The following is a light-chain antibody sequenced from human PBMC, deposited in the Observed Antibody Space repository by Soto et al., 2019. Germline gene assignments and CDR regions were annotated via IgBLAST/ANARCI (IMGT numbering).Light chain of an antibody. CDR3: QQYNDYSWT. CDR2: KAS. CDR1: QSISAW. V-gene: IGKV1-5*03. J-gene: IGKJ1*01. Sequence: EIKITQSASSLSASVGDRVSINCRASQSISAWLAWYQQKQGKAPRLLIYKASTLEIGVPSRFSGSGSGTELTITISSLQPDDVETYDGQQYNDYSWTFGQGTKLEI.